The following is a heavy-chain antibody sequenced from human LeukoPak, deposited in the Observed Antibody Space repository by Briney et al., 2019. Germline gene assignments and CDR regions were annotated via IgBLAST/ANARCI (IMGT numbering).Heavy chain of an antibody. V-gene: IGHV3-33*08. CDR1: GFTFTSHA. CDR3: ARDYYDSSGSPSTWFDP. D-gene: IGHD3-22*01. Sequence: PGGSLRLSCVGSGFTFTSHAISWVRQAPGKGLEWVAVIWYDGSNKYYADSVKGRFTISRDNSKNTLYLQMNSLRAEDTAVYYCARDYYDSSGSPSTWFDPWGQGTLVTVSS. J-gene: IGHJ5*02. CDR2: IWYDGSNK.